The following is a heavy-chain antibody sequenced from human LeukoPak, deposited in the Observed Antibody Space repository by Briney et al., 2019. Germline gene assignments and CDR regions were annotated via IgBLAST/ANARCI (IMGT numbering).Heavy chain of an antibody. Sequence: GGSLRLSCAASGFTFSTYWMSWVRQAPGKGLEWVANINQDGSDKYYVDSVKGRFTISRDNAKNSLYLQMNSLRAEDTAVYYCARETSSGYYFDAFDLWGQGTMVTVSS. V-gene: IGHV3-7*01. CDR3: ARETSSGYYFDAFDL. J-gene: IGHJ3*01. D-gene: IGHD3-22*01. CDR2: INQDGSDK. CDR1: GFTFSTYW.